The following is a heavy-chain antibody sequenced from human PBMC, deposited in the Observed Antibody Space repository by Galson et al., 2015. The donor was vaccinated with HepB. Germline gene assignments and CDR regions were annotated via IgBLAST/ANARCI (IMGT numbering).Heavy chain of an antibody. D-gene: IGHD6-13*01. CDR1: GFTFSRYS. CDR3: ARGGNSKDSSWYFGPILHNDAFDI. CDR2: ISSSSSYI. V-gene: IGHV3-21*01. Sequence: SLRLSCAASGFTFSRYSMNWVRQAPGKGLEWVSSISSSSSYIYYADSVKGRFTISRDNAKNSMYLQMNSLRAEDTAVYYCARGGNSKDSSWYFGPILHNDAFDIWGQVTMVTVSS. J-gene: IGHJ3*02.